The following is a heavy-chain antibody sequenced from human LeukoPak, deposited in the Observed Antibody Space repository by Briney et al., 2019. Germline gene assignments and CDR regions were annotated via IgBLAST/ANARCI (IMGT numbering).Heavy chain of an antibody. V-gene: IGHV4-4*07. Sequence: SETLSLTCTVSGGSISSYYWSWIRQPAGKGLEWIGRIDTSGNTNYKPSLKSRVTMSVDTSKKQFSLKLNSVTAADTAVYYCAKSNGYGLIDIWGQGTMVTVSS. D-gene: IGHD3-22*01. J-gene: IGHJ3*02. CDR1: GGSISSYY. CDR2: IDTSGNT. CDR3: AKSNGYGLIDI.